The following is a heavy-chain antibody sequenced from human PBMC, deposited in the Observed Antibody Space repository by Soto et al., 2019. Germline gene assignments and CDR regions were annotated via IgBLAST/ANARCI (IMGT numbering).Heavy chain of an antibody. CDR2: INPSGGST. D-gene: IGHD2-15*01. V-gene: IGHV1-46*01. CDR3: ARGGLIIVVGAGDAFDI. J-gene: IGHJ3*02. CDR1: GYTFTSYY. Sequence: ASVKVSCKASGYTFTSYYMHWVRQAPGQGLEWMGVINPSGGSTSYAQKFQGRVTMTRDTSTSTVYMELSSLRSEDTAVYYCARGGLIIVVGAGDAFDIWGQGTMVTVSS.